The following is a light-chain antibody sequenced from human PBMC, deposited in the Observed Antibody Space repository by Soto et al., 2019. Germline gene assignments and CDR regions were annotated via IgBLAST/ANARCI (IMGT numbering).Light chain of an antibody. J-gene: IGKJ2*01. V-gene: IGKV3-15*01. CDR1: QSVTTN. Sequence: ETVVTQSPATLSVSPGERATLSCRASQSVTTNLAWYQQKSGLAPRLLIYGASTRATGVPARFSGSGSGTEFTLTISSLQSEDFAVYYCQQYNDWPPYTFGQGTKLEIK. CDR3: QQYNDWPPYT. CDR2: GAS.